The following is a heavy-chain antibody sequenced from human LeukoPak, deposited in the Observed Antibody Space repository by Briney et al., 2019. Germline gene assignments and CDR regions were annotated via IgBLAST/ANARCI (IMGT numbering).Heavy chain of an antibody. J-gene: IGHJ4*02. V-gene: IGHV4-38-2*01. D-gene: IGHD3-22*01. CDR1: GYSISSGYY. CDR3: ARVGVVERFDY. CDR2: IYHSGST. Sequence: PSETLSLTCAVSGYSISSGYYWGWIRQPPGKGLEWIGSIYHSGSTYYNPSLKSRVTVSVDTSKNQFSLKLSSVTAADTAVYYCARVGVVERFDYRGQGTLVTVSS.